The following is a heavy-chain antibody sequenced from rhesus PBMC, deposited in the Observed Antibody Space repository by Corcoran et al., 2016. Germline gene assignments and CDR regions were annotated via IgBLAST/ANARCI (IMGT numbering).Heavy chain of an antibody. CDR2: IYGSGSST. Sequence: QVQLQESGPGLVKPLEPLSLTCAVSGGSISSNYWSCLRPAPGKGLEWIVYIYGSGSSTNYNPARKSRVTLSVDTSKNQFSLKLSSVTAADTAVYYCARRGWGIAAAGSHFDYWGQGVLVTVSS. D-gene: IGHD6-25*01. CDR3: ARRGWGIAAAGSHFDY. CDR1: GGSISSNY. V-gene: IGHV4S11*01. J-gene: IGHJ4*01.